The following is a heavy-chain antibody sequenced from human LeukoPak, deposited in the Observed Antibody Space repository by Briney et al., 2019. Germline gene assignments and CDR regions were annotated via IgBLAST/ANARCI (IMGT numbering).Heavy chain of an antibody. V-gene: IGHV4-59*13. CDR2: IYYTGST. J-gene: IGHJ6*03. CDR1: GDSISSYY. Sequence: SETLSLTCTVSGDSISSYYWSWVRRPPGKGLEYIGHIYYTGSTYYNPSLSSRVTMSLDTSKNQFSLEVSSVTAADTAVYYCARHIATRLASAYYYYMNVWGKGTTVTVSS. CDR3: ARHIATRLASAYYYYMNV. D-gene: IGHD6-6*01.